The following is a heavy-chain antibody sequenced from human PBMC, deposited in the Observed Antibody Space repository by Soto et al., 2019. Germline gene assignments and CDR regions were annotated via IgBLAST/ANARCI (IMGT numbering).Heavy chain of an antibody. V-gene: IGHV1-69*13. Sequence: QVQLVQSGAEVKKPGSSVKVSCKASGGTFSPYGMNWVRLAPGQGLEWMGGIIPKFGTTNYAQKFQGRVTITADESTNTAYMELNYLRSEDTAVYFCARELDPYYGGNSLSLDYWGQGTLVTVSS. CDR3: ARELDPYYGGNSLSLDY. J-gene: IGHJ4*02. CDR2: IIPKFGTT. CDR1: GGTFSPYG. D-gene: IGHD4-17*01.